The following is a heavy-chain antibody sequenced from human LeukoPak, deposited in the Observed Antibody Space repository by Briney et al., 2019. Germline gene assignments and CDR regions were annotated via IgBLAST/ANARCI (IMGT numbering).Heavy chain of an antibody. V-gene: IGHV1-2*02. CDR2: INPNSGGT. Sequence: ASVKVSCKASGYTFTSYDINWVRQATGQGLEWMGWINPNSGGTNYAQKFQGRVTMTRDTSISTAYMELSRLRSDDTAVYYCARDGSGSYNELDPWGQGTLVTVSS. CDR1: GYTFTSYD. CDR3: ARDGSGSYNELDP. J-gene: IGHJ5*02. D-gene: IGHD3-10*01.